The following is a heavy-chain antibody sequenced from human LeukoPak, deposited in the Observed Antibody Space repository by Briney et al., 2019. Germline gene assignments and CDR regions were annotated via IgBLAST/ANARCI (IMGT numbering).Heavy chain of an antibody. CDR1: GGSITTYN. Sequence: PSETLSLTCTVSGGSITTYNWIWIRQTPGQALEWIGHIYSSGATKYNPSLKSRATILLDTSKNQFSLQLNSVTPEDTAVYYCGRGRYYAAGYYYYNGMDVWGQGTTVTVSS. CDR3: GRGRYYAAGYYYYNGMDV. D-gene: IGHD3-3*01. CDR2: IYSSGAT. V-gene: IGHV4-4*09. J-gene: IGHJ6*02.